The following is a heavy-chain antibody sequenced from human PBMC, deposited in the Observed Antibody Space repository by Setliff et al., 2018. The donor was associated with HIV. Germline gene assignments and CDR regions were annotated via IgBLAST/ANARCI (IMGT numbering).Heavy chain of an antibody. D-gene: IGHD3-3*01. CDR2: IYYGGRT. CDR1: GGSISSSTYY. J-gene: IGHJ6*03. V-gene: IGHV4-39*01. Sequence: PSETLSLTCTVSGGSISSSTYYWGWIRQPPGKGLEWIGSIYYGGRTYYNAPLKSRVIISVDTSKNQFSLKLSSVTAADTALYFYVRHFWSSTWDYYYYYMDVWGKGTTVTVSS. CDR3: VRHFWSSTWDYYYYYMDV.